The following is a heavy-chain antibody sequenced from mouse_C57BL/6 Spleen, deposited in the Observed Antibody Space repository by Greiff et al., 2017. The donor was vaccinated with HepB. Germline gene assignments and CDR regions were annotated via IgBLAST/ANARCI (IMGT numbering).Heavy chain of an antibody. CDR2: ISSGSSTI. V-gene: IGHV5-17*01. D-gene: IGHD2-3*01. Sequence: EVKLMESGGGLVKPGGSLKLSCAASGFTFSDYGMHWVRQAPEKGLEWVAYISSGSSTIYYADTVKGRFTISRDNAKNTLFLQMTSLRSEDTAMYYCARRLLRPFDVWGTGTTVTVSS. J-gene: IGHJ1*03. CDR1: GFTFSDYG. CDR3: ARRLLRPFDV.